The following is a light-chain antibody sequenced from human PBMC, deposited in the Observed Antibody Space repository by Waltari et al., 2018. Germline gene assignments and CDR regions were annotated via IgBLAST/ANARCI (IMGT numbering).Light chain of an antibody. CDR3: SSYSYSSGTLVI. J-gene: IGLJ2*01. Sequence: QSALTQPASVSGSPGQSITISCTGTSSDIGGYNYVSCYQQHPGKAPELIIFEVTNRPSGVPQRFSGSKSANTSSLTISALQADDEADYYCSSYSYSSGTLVIFGGGTRLTVL. V-gene: IGLV2-14*01. CDR2: EVT. CDR1: SSDIGGYNY.